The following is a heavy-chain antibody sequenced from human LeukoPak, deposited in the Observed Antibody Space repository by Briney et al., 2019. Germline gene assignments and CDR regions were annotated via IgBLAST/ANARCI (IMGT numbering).Heavy chain of an antibody. CDR3: AKDYDILTGYYGPGQADV. CDR2: MSYDGSNK. V-gene: IGHV3-30*04. Sequence: GGSLRLSCVASGFTFSSYAMHWVRQAPGKGLEWVAVMSYDGSNKNYADSVKGRFTISRDNSKNTLYLQMNSLRAEDTAVYYCAKDYDILTGYYGPGQADVWGQGTTVTVSS. J-gene: IGHJ6*02. D-gene: IGHD3-9*01. CDR1: GFTFSSYA.